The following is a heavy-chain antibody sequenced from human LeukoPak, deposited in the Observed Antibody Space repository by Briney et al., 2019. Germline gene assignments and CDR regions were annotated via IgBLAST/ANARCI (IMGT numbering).Heavy chain of an antibody. Sequence: AETLSLTCAVSGGSISSSSYYWGWIRQPPGKGLEWIGSIYYSGTTYYNSSLKSRVTISVDTSKNHFSLKLSSVTAADTAVYYCARYLSSGWYVDYWGQGTLVTASS. V-gene: IGHV4-39*02. D-gene: IGHD6-19*01. J-gene: IGHJ4*02. CDR3: ARYLSSGWYVDY. CDR1: GGSISSSSYY. CDR2: IYYSGTT.